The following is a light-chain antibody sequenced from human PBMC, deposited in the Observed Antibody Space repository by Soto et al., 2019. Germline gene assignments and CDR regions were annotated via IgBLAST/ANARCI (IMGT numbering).Light chain of an antibody. V-gene: IGLV2-11*01. CDR3: CSYAGNFIFV. Sequence: QSALTQPRSVSGSPGQSVTISCTGTSSDVGGYNYVSWYQQHPGKAPKLMIFDVSERPSGVPDRFSGSKSSNTASLIISGLQAEDEADYYCCSYAGNFIFVFGTGTKLTVL. CDR1: SSDVGGYNY. J-gene: IGLJ1*01. CDR2: DVS.